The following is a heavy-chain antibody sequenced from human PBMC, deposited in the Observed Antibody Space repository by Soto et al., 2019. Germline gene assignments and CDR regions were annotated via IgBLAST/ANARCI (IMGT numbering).Heavy chain of an antibody. Sequence: SETLSLTCTVSGASISTYYWRWIRQTAEKRLEWIGRIYSSGSTIYSPSLKSRVTMSLDTSKNRFSLKLTSVTAADTAVYYCARGFGSDWYYFDSWGQGILVTVSS. CDR3: ARGFGSDWYYFDS. V-gene: IGHV4-4*07. J-gene: IGHJ4*02. CDR2: IYSSGST. CDR1: GASISTYY. D-gene: IGHD2-15*01.